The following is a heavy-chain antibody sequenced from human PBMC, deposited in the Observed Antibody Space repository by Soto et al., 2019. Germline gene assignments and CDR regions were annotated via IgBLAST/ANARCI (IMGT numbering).Heavy chain of an antibody. Sequence: QVQLVESGGGVVQPGRSLRLSCAASGFTFSSYGMHWVRQAPGKGLEWVAVISYDGSNKYYADSVKGRFTISRANSKNTLNLPMYRQRAEDTAVYYCAKDLSRWYGTPAPLTDYWGQGTLVTVSS. CDR3: AKDLSRWYGTPAPLTDY. CDR2: ISYDGSNK. D-gene: IGHD6-13*01. V-gene: IGHV3-30*18. J-gene: IGHJ4*02. CDR1: GFTFSSYG.